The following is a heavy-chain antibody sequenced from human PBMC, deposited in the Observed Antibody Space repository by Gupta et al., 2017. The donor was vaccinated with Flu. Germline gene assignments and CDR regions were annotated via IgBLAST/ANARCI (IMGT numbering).Heavy chain of an antibody. CDR3: AKAAMTSGWFDP. CDR1: GFTLDDYG. D-gene: IGHD2-21*02. Sequence: EVQLVESGGGLVQPGRSLRLSCAASGFTLDDYGLRGVREPPGKGLEWVAGISWNSVSIGYADSVKGRCTISRDTAKNSLYLQMNSLRAEDTALYYCAKAAMTSGWFDPWGQGTLVTVSS. V-gene: IGHV3-9*01. CDR2: ISWNSVSI. J-gene: IGHJ5*02.